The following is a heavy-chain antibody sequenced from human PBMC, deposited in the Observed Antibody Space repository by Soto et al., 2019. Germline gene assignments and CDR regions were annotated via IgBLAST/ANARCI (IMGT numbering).Heavy chain of an antibody. J-gene: IGHJ4*02. CDR1: GYTFTSYG. Sequence: ASVKVSCKASGYTFTSYGISWVRQAPGQGLEWMGWMNPNTGNSGYAHKFQGRVTMTSDTSISTAHMELSSLRSENTAVYYCARRAETNGWNGFGADKYYFDFWGQGTLVTVSS. D-gene: IGHD1-1*01. CDR3: ARRAETNGWNGFGADKYYFDF. V-gene: IGHV1-8*02. CDR2: MNPNTGNS.